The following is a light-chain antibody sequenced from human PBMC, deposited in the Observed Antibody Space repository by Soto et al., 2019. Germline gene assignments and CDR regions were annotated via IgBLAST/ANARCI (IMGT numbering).Light chain of an antibody. CDR2: VAS. CDR3: QHYNNWPWT. V-gene: IGKV3-15*01. CDR1: ESVDIN. J-gene: IGKJ1*01. Sequence: EIVRTQSPATLSVSPGERATLSGRASESVDINLAGYQRKSGQSPRLLSYVASTGATAIPARSSGSGSGKEFPLTISRLQSEDFAVYFCQHYNNWPWTFGQGTKVDNK.